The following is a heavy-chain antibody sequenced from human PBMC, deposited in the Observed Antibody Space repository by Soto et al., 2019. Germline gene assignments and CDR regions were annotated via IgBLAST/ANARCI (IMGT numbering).Heavy chain of an antibody. V-gene: IGHV1-18*01. J-gene: IGHJ3*02. CDR1: GYTLFNYG. CDR3: ARQMAGRADAFDI. D-gene: IGHD6-19*01. Sequence: QVQLVQYGAEVKKPGASVKVSCKASGYTLFNYGISWVRQAPGQGLEWMGWISPYNANTNYAQNLQCRVTMTTDTSTSTAYMEVRSLRFDDTAVYYCARQMAGRADAFDIWGQGTMVTVSS. CDR2: ISPYNANT.